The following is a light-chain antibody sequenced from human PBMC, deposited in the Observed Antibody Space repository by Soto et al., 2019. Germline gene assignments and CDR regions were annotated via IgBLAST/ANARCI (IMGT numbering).Light chain of an antibody. CDR3: SSYTSSSTYV. J-gene: IGLJ1*01. Sequence: QAVVTQPPSVSGAPGQRVTISCTGSSSNIGMGYDVHWYQRLPGTAPKLLVYRTNNRPSGVPDRFSGSKSGTSASLAITGLQAEDEADYFCSSYTSSSTYVFGTGTKLTVL. V-gene: IGLV1-40*01. CDR2: RTN. CDR1: SSNIGMGYD.